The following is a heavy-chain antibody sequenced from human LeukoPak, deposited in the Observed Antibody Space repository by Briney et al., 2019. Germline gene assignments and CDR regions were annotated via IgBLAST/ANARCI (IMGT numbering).Heavy chain of an antibody. Sequence: GGSLRLSCEASGFAFSTYWMSWVRQAPGKGLEWVANIKQDGSEKYYADSVKGRFTISRDNAKNSLYLQMNSLRAEDTAMYYCARDSAGNDYWGQGTLVTVSS. CDR2: IKQDGSEK. D-gene: IGHD6-13*01. CDR1: GFAFSTYW. CDR3: ARDSAGNDY. V-gene: IGHV3-7*01. J-gene: IGHJ4*02.